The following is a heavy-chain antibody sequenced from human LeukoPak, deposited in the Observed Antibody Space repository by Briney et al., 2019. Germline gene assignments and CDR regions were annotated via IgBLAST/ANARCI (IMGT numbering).Heavy chain of an antibody. CDR1: GGSISSRSYY. D-gene: IGHD5-12*01. CDR2: IYYGGST. CDR3: ARRVIVATIDY. J-gene: IGHJ4*02. V-gene: IGHV4-39*01. Sequence: PSETLSLTCTVSGGSISSRSYYWAWIRQPPGKGLEWIGSIYYGGSTYYNPSLKSRVTISADTSKNQFSLKLTSVTAADTAVYFCARRVIVATIDYWGQGTLVTVSS.